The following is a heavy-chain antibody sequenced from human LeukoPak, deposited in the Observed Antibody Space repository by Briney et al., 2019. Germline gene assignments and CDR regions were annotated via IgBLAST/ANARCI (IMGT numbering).Heavy chain of an antibody. CDR2: INHSGST. J-gene: IGHJ3*02. D-gene: IGHD3-16*02. Sequence: SETLSLTCAVYGGSFSGYYWSWIRQPPGKGLEWIGEINHSGSTNYNPSLKSRVTISVDTSKNQFSLKLSSVTAADTAVYYCARSPYVWGSYHPHDAFDIWGQGTMVTVSS. CDR3: ARSPYVWGSYHPHDAFDI. V-gene: IGHV4-34*01. CDR1: GGSFSGYY.